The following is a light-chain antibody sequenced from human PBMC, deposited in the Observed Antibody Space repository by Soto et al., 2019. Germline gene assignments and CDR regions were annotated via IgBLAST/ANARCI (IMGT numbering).Light chain of an antibody. CDR3: SSYTSSITRYV. Sequence: QSALTQPASVSGSPGQSITISCTGTSSDVGGYNYVSWYQQHPGKAPKLMIYEVSNLPSGVSPRFSGSKSGNTSSLTISWLQDEDEADYYCSSYTSSITRYVFGAGTKLTVL. CDR2: EVS. CDR1: SSDVGGYNY. J-gene: IGLJ1*01. V-gene: IGLV2-14*01.